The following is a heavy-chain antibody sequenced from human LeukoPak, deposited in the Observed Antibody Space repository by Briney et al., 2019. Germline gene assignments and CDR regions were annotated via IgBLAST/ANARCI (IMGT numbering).Heavy chain of an antibody. V-gene: IGHV4-34*01. CDR1: GGSFSGYY. D-gene: IGHD2-15*01. Sequence: PSETLSLTCAVYGGSFSGYYWSWIRQPPGKGLEWIGEINHSGSTNYNPSLKSRVTISVDTSKNQFSLKLSSVTAADTAVYYCARGSRYRSGGSCYYYYYGMDVWGQGTTVTVSS. CDR2: INHSGST. J-gene: IGHJ6*02. CDR3: ARGSRYRSGGSCYYYYYGMDV.